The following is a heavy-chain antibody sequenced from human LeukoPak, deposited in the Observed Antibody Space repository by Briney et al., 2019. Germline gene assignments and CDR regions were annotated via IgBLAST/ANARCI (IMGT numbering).Heavy chain of an antibody. CDR1: GFTFSNDW. J-gene: IGHJ4*02. CDR3: ARDHAYRADY. Sequence: GGSLRLSCAASGFTFSNDWVCWVRQAPGKGLEWVANINQDESKKYYADSVKGRFTISRDNAKNSLYLQMSSLTAEDTAIYYCARDHAYRADYWGQGTLVTVSS. CDR2: INQDESKK. V-gene: IGHV3-7*01. D-gene: IGHD2-2*01.